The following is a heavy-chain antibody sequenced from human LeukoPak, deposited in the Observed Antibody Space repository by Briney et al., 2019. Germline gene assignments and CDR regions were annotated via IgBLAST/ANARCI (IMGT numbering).Heavy chain of an antibody. D-gene: IGHD1-14*01. CDR2: ISGSGGST. J-gene: IGHJ6*03. CDR3: AKDVRYYYYMDV. CDR1: GFTFSSYA. Sequence: PGGSLRLSCAASGFTFSSYAMSWVRQAPGKGLEWVSAISGSGGSTYYADSVKGRFTISRDNSKNTLYLQMNSLGAEDTAVYYCAKDVRYYYYMDVWGKGTTVTVSS. V-gene: IGHV3-23*01.